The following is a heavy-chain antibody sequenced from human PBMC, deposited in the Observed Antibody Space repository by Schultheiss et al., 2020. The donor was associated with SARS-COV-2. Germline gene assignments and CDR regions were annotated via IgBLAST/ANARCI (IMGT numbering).Heavy chain of an antibody. CDR3: ARDSHSSGWHGGSWDY. CDR2: ISAYNGNT. D-gene: IGHD6-19*01. Sequence: ASVKVSCKASGYTFTSYGISWVRQAPGQGLEWMGWISAYNGNTNYAQKLQGRVTMTTDTSTSTAYMELRSLRSDDTAVYYCARDSHSSGWHGGSWDYWGQGTLVTVSS. CDR1: GYTFTSYG. V-gene: IGHV1-18*01. J-gene: IGHJ4*02.